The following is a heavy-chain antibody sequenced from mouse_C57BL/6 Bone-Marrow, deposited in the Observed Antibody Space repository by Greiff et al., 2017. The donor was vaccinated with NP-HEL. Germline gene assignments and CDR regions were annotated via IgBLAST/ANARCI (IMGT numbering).Heavy chain of an antibody. CDR3: ARSPYYYGPYAMDY. J-gene: IGHJ4*01. CDR2: IYPGSGST. D-gene: IGHD1-1*01. Sequence: QVQLQQPGAELVKPGASVKMSCKASGYTFTSYWVTWVKQRPGQGLEWIGDIYPGSGSTNYNEKFKSKATLTVDTSSSTAYMQLSSLTSEDSAVYYCARSPYYYGPYAMDYWGQGTSVTVSS. CDR1: GYTFTSYW. V-gene: IGHV1-55*01.